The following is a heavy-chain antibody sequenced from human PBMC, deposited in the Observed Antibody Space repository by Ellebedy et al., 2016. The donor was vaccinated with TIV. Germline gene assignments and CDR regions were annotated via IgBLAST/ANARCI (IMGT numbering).Heavy chain of an antibody. CDR1: GFTFSDHW. CDR2: SNPDGSIT. CDR3: ATNRRVRSIDY. D-gene: IGHD5-24*01. Sequence: GGSLRLSCAASGFTFSDHWMHWVRQAPGKGLVWVARSNPDGSITNYADSVKGRFTMSRDNAKNTVYLQMNSLRAEDTAVYYCATNRRVRSIDYWGQGTLVTVSS. V-gene: IGHV3-74*01. J-gene: IGHJ4*02.